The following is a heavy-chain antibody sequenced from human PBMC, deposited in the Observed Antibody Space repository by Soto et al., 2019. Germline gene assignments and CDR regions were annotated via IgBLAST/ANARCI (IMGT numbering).Heavy chain of an antibody. J-gene: IGHJ4*02. D-gene: IGHD3-10*01. CDR1: GDTFTSYT. CDR2: INAGNGNT. Sequence: GASVKVSCKASGDTFTSYTRHWVRQAPGQRLEWMGWINAGNGNTKYSQKFQGRVTITRDTSASTAYMELSSLRSEDTAVYYCARDRYYGSGSYNHFDFWGQGTLVTVSS. V-gene: IGHV1-3*01. CDR3: ARDRYYGSGSYNHFDF.